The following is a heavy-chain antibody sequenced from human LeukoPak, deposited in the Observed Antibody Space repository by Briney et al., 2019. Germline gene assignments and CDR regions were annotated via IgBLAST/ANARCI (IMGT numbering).Heavy chain of an antibody. J-gene: IGHJ6*03. V-gene: IGHV4-38-2*01. Sequence: SETLSLTCAVSGYSISSGYYWGWIRQPPGKGLEWIWSIYHSGSTYYNPSLKSRVTISVDTSKNQFSLKLSSVTAADTAVYYCARRPYRDCSSTSCSYYYYMDVWGKGTTVTVSS. CDR2: IYHSGST. CDR3: ARRPYRDCSSTSCSYYYYMDV. D-gene: IGHD2-2*01. CDR1: GYSISSGYY.